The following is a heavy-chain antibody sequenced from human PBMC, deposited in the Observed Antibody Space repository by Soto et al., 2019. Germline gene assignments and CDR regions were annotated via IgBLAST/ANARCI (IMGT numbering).Heavy chain of an antibody. CDR3: ARRDCSSTSCYFSGSNWFDP. J-gene: IGHJ5*02. Sequence: GASVKVSCKASGYTFTSYAMHWVRQAPGRRLEWMGWINAGNGNTKYSQKFQGRVTITRDTSASTAYMELSSLRSDDTAVYYCARRDCSSTSCYFSGSNWFDPWGQGTLVTVSS. V-gene: IGHV1-3*01. CDR2: INAGNGNT. CDR1: GYTFTSYA. D-gene: IGHD2-2*01.